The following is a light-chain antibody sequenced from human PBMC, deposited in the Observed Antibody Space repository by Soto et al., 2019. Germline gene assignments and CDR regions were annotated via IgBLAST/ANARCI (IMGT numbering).Light chain of an antibody. CDR3: QVWDISSDHHV. J-gene: IGLJ1*01. Sequence: SYELTQPPSVSVAPGQTARITCGGNDIARKTVHWYQHKPGQAPVLVXYDDDDPPSGIPERFSGSNSGNTAALTISRVEAGDEADYYCQVWDISSDHHVFGTGTKVTVL. CDR1: DIARKT. CDR2: DDD. V-gene: IGLV3-21*02.